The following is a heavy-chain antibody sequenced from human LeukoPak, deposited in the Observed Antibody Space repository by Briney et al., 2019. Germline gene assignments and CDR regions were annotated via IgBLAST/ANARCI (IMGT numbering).Heavy chain of an antibody. J-gene: IGHJ5*02. CDR1: GYTFTTYW. Sequence: GESLKISCKGSGYTFTTYWIGWVRQMPGKGLKWMGIIYPGDSDTRYSPSFQGQVNISADKSISTAYLQWSSLKASDTAMYYCARSYGGNSRGWFDPWGQGTLVTVSS. V-gene: IGHV5-51*01. D-gene: IGHD4-23*01. CDR3: ARSYGGNSRGWFDP. CDR2: IYPGDSDT.